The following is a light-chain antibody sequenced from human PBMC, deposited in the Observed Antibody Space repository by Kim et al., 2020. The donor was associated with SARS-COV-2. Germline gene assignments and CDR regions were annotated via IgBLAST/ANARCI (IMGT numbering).Light chain of an antibody. CDR1: HDITTY. CDR2: AAS. Sequence: DIQMTQSPSPLSASVGDRVTITCRASHDITTYLAWFQQRPGNPPKLLIHAASILQSGVPARFSGSGSGTDFTLTISVLHPEDASTYYCQQYDSAPQTFGQGTKVDIK. V-gene: IGKV1-27*01. CDR3: QQYDSAPQT. J-gene: IGKJ1*01.